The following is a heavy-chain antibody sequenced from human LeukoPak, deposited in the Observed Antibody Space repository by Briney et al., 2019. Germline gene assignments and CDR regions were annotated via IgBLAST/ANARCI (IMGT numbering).Heavy chain of an antibody. J-gene: IGHJ6*02. D-gene: IGHD2-2*01. V-gene: IGHV1-69*04. CDR2: IIPIFGIA. CDR1: GGSFSSYA. Sequence: RASVKVSCKASGGSFSSYAISWVRQAPGQGLEWMGRIIPIFGIANYAQTFQGRVTITADKSTSTAYMELSSLRSEDTAVYDCASSARTDRYCSSTSCSYYYYGMDVWGQGTTVTVSS. CDR3: ASSARTDRYCSSTSCSYYYYGMDV.